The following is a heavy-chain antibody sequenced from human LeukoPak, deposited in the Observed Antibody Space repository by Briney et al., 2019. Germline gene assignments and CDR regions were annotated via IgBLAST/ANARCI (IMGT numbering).Heavy chain of an antibody. Sequence: GGSLRVSCAASGFTFSSYAMHWVRQAPGKGLKWVAVISYDGSNKYYADSVKGRFPISRDNSKNTLYMQMTSLRAEGTAVYYCARDHGSGSYYPSYYYYMDVWGKGTTVTVSS. CDR1: GFTFSSYA. CDR2: ISYDGSNK. J-gene: IGHJ6*03. V-gene: IGHV3-30*01. CDR3: ARDHGSGSYYPSYYYYMDV. D-gene: IGHD3-10*01.